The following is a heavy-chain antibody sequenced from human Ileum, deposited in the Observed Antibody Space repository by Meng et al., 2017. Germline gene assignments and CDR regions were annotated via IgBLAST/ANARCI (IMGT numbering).Heavy chain of an antibody. CDR1: GGSISSGVFY. CDR2: IYSSGST. D-gene: IGHD3-10*01. J-gene: IGHJ4*02. V-gene: IGHV4-31*01. Sequence: LPVSGLGRAKPSQTLSLTCTVSGGSISSGVFYWSWIRQHPGKGLEWIGYIYSSGSTYYNPSLKSLVSISVDTSKNQFSLKLSSVTAADTAVYYCARGPGRGSGSGSFDYWGQGTLVTVSS. CDR3: ARGPGRGSGSGSFDY.